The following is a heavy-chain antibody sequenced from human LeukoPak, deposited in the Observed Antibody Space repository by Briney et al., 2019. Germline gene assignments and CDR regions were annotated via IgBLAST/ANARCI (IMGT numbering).Heavy chain of an antibody. V-gene: IGHV3-7*01. Sequence: GGSLRLSCAASGFTFSSYWMSWVRQAPGKGLEWVANIKQDGSEKYYVDSVKGRFTISRDNAKNSLYLQMNSLRAEDTAVYYCARRDTDTASYQLKTDYWGQGTLVTVSS. CDR2: IKQDGSEK. CDR3: ARRDTDTASYQLKTDY. D-gene: IGHD2-2*01. CDR1: GFTFSSYW. J-gene: IGHJ4*02.